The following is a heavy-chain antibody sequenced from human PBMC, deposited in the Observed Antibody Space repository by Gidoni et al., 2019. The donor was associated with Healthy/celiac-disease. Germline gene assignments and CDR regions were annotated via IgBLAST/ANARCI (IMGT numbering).Heavy chain of an antibody. J-gene: IGHJ6*02. CDR2: ISGSGGST. V-gene: IGHV3-23*01. D-gene: IGHD3-10*01. Sequence: EVQLLESGGVLVQPGASLRLSCAASGFTFSSYAMSWSRQAPGKGLEGVSAISGSGGSTYYADSVKVRFTISRDNSKNTLYLQMNSLRAEDTAVYYCAKSGGMDVWGQGTTVTVSS. CDR3: AKSGGMDV. CDR1: GFTFSSYA.